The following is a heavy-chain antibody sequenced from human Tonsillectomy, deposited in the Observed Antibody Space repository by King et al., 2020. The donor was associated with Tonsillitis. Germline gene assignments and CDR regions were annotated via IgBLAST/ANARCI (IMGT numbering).Heavy chain of an antibody. Sequence: QLVQSGAEVKKPGESLKISCQGTGYSFTNYWIGWVRQMPGKGLEWMGIIYPGDSDTRYGPSFQGQVTISADKSISTAYLQWSGLKASDTAMYYWARHKSYYGSGSYFAEIDYWGQGTLLTVSS. J-gene: IGHJ4*02. D-gene: IGHD3-10*01. CDR1: GYSFTNYW. V-gene: IGHV5-51*01. CDR3: ARHKSYYGSGSYFAEIDY. CDR2: IYPGDSDT.